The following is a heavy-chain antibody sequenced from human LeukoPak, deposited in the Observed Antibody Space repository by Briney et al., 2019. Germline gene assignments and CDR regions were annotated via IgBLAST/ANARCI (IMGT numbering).Heavy chain of an antibody. CDR2: IYSGGET. CDR3: ARDQCTSASCYSN. CDR1: GITVSRNH. Sequence: GGSLRLSCAASGITVSRNHMSWVRQAPGKGLVWVSVIYSGGETYYAESVKGRFTISRDNSKNTLYLQMNSLRDEDTAVYYCARDQCTSASCYSNWGQGTLVTVSS. V-gene: IGHV3-66*02. J-gene: IGHJ1*01. D-gene: IGHD2-2*02.